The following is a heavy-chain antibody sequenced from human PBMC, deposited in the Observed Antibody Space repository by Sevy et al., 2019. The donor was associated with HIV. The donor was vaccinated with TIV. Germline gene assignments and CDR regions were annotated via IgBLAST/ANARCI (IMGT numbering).Heavy chain of an antibody. V-gene: IGHV3-7*01. CDR2: IKQDGTDT. Sequence: GGSLRLSCAASGFTFSTYWMTWVRQAPGKGLEWVANIKQDGTDTNYVDSVRGRFTISRDNGRNLLYLHMNSLRAEHTAVYFCARALADWGSFHYSSWGRGVLVTVSS. D-gene: IGHD3-16*01. CDR1: GFTFSTYW. CDR3: ARALADWGSFHYSS. J-gene: IGHJ4*02.